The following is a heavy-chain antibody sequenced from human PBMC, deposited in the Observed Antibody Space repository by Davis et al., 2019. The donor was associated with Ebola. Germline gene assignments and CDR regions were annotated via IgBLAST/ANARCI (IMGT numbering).Heavy chain of an antibody. CDR1: GFTFSRYD. CDR2: TGTTGDT. J-gene: IGHJ4*02. V-gene: IGHV3-13*01. CDR3: ARAPPGSRFRLDH. Sequence: GGSLRLSCAASGFTFSRYDMNWVRHATGKGLVWVSATGTTGDTYYLASVRGRFTVSRDDATDSFYLQMDSLRVEDTAVYYCARAPPGSRFRLDHWGQGTLVTVSS. D-gene: IGHD6-13*01.